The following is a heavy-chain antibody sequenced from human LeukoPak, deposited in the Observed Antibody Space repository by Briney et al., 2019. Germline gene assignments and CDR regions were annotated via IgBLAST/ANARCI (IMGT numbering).Heavy chain of an antibody. Sequence: GGSLRLSCAASGFTFSSYSMNWDRQAPGKGLEWVSSISSSSSYIYYADSVKGRFTISRDNAKNSLYLQMNSLRAEDTAVYYCARVVISPRWEWLVRGAFDIWGQGTMVTVSS. V-gene: IGHV3-21*01. CDR2: ISSSSSYI. CDR1: GFTFSSYS. J-gene: IGHJ3*02. CDR3: ARVVISPRWEWLVRGAFDI. D-gene: IGHD6-19*01.